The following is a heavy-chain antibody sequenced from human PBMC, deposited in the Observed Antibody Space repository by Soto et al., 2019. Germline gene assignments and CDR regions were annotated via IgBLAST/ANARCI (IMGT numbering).Heavy chain of an antibody. D-gene: IGHD5-12*01. Sequence: GGSLRLSCAASGFTFSSYDMHWVRQAPGKGLEWVAIISFDGSNKYFADSVKGRFTISRDNSKNTLYLQMNSLRAEDTAVYYCAKGFKSGLYFFDYWGQGTLVTVSS. V-gene: IGHV3-30*18. J-gene: IGHJ4*02. CDR1: GFTFSSYD. CDR2: ISFDGSNK. CDR3: AKGFKSGLYFFDY.